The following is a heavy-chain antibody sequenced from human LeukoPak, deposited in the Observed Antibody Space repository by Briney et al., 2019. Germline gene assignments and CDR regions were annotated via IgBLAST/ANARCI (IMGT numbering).Heavy chain of an antibody. V-gene: IGHV4-4*07. J-gene: IGHJ4*02. Sequence: SETLSLTCTVSGGSISSYYWSWIRQPAGKGLEWIGRAHTSGSTNYNPSLKSRVIISVDTSKNQFSLKLSSVTAADTAVYYCARQPSMIVVVIEYWGQGTLVTVSS. CDR2: AHTSGST. CDR1: GGSISSYY. CDR3: ARQPSMIVVVIEY. D-gene: IGHD3-22*01.